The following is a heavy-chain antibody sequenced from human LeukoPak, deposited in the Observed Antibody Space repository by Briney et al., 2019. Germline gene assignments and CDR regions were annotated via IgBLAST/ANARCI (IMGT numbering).Heavy chain of an antibody. CDR1: GGSFSGYY. J-gene: IGHJ4*02. CDR2: INHSGST. CDR3: ATGGFMVRGVLDY. Sequence: SETLSLTCAVSGGSFSGYYWSWIRQPPGKGLEWIGEINHSGSTNYNPSLKSRVTISVDTSKNQFSLKLSSVTAADTAVYYCATGGFMVRGVLDYWGQGTLVTDSS. V-gene: IGHV4-34*01. D-gene: IGHD3-10*01.